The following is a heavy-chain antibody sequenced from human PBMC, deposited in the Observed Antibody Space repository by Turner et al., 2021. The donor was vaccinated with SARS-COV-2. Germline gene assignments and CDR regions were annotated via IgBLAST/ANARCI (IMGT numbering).Heavy chain of an antibody. D-gene: IGHD2-15*01. CDR2: IYYSGGT. V-gene: IGHV4-59*01. CDR1: GGSTRNYY. CDR3: ARGRGGGGSSNNWFDP. Sequence: TGSGGSTRNYYWSWIRQPPGKGPEWIGYIYYSGGTNYNPSLKSRVSISVDTSKNQFPLTLNSVTAADAAVYYCARGRGGGGSSNNWFDPWGQGTLVIVSS. J-gene: IGHJ5*02.